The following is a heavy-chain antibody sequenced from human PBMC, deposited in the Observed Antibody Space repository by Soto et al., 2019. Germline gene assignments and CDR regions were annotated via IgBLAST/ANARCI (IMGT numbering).Heavy chain of an antibody. CDR1: RYTFTGYY. Sequence: ASVKVSCKASRYTFTGYYMHWVRQAPGQGPEWMGWINPNSGGTNYAQKFQGWVTMTRDTSISTAYMELSRLRSDDTAVYYCARGRGRIGYCSSTSCKETYYYYMDVWGKGTTVTVSS. J-gene: IGHJ6*03. D-gene: IGHD2-2*01. V-gene: IGHV1-2*04. CDR3: ARGRGRIGYCSSTSCKETYYYYMDV. CDR2: INPNSGGT.